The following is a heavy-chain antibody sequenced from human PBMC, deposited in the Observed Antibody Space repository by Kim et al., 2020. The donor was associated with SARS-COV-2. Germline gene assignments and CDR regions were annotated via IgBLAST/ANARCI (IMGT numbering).Heavy chain of an antibody. V-gene: IGHV4-59*01. J-gene: IGHJ6*01. Sequence: ETLSLTCTVSGGSISSYYWSWIRQPPGKGLEWIGYIYYSGSTNYNPSLKSRVTISVDTSKNQFSLKLSSVTAADTAVYYCARVNGFSVPLQPYYYYGM. CDR3: ARVNGFSVPLQPYYYYGM. CDR2: IYYSGST. D-gene: IGHD1-1*01. CDR1: GGSISSYY.